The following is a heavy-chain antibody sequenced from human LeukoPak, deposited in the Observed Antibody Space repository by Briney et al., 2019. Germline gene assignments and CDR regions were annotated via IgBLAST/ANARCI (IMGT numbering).Heavy chain of an antibody. CDR1: GGSFSGYY. Sequence: PSETLSLTCAVYGGSFSGYYWSWIRQPPGKGREWIGELNHGEATNYTPSLKSRVTISVDTSKNQFSLKLSSVTAADTAVYYCARGKQWLAYWGQGTLVTVSS. J-gene: IGHJ4*02. CDR2: LNHGEAT. CDR3: ARGKQWLAY. V-gene: IGHV4-34*01. D-gene: IGHD6-19*01.